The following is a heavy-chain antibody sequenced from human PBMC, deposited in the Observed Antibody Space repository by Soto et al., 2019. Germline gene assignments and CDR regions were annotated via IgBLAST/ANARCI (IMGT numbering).Heavy chain of an antibody. CDR1: GASLSYNY. CDR2: INHSGNT. V-gene: IGHV4-34*01. CDR3: DRGRGEFGA. Sequence: SETLSLTCAVYGASLSYNYCHWLRQPPGKGLEWIVEINHSGNTNYNPSLRSRVTTSIDTSKNQLSLNLRSVSAEDTAVFYCDRGRGEFGAGGQGTPGTVSS. J-gene: IGHJ5*02. D-gene: IGHD2-21*01.